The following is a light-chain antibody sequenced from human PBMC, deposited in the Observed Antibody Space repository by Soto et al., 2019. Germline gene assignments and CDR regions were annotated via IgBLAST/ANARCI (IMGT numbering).Light chain of an antibody. CDR2: DAS. CDR1: QSVSSY. J-gene: IGKJ5*01. V-gene: IGKV3-11*01. CDR3: QQRSNWQIT. Sequence: EIVLTQSPATLSLSPGERATLSCRASQSVSSYLAWYQQKPGQAPRLLIYDASNRATGIPARFSGSGSGTDFTLTISSLEPEDFAVYYCQQRSNWQITVGQGTRLES.